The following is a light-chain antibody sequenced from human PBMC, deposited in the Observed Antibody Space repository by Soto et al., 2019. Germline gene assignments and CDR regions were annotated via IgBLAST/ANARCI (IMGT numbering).Light chain of an antibody. V-gene: IGKV3-11*01. J-gene: IGKJ4*01. Sequence: EIVLTQSPATLSLSPGERATLSCRASQSVGTYLAWYHQKPGQAPRLRIYDASNRATGIPARFSGSGSGTDFTLTISSLEPEDFAVYCCQQRSSWPPELTFGGGTRLEIK. CDR3: QQRSSWPPELT. CDR2: DAS. CDR1: QSVGTY.